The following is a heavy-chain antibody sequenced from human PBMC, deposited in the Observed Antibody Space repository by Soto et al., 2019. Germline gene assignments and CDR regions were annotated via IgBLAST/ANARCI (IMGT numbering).Heavy chain of an antibody. D-gene: IGHD3-22*01. CDR3: GRRYGYYPPYYFDY. J-gene: IGHJ4*02. V-gene: IGHV4-31*03. CDR2: IYYSGST. CDR1: GGSISSGGYY. Sequence: QVQLQESGPGLVKPSQTLSLTCTVSGGSISSGGYYWSWIRQDPGKGLEWIGYIYYSGSTYYNPYLKSRVTISVDTSKNQFALKLSSVPAADTAVYYCGRRYGYYPPYYFDYWGQGTLVTVSS.